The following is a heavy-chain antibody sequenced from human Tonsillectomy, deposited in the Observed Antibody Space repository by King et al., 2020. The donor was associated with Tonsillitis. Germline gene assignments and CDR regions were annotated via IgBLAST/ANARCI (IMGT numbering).Heavy chain of an antibody. V-gene: IGHV3-30*18. CDR2: LSYDGSMK. Sequence: VQLVESGGGVVQPGRSLRLSCAASGFTFSRYGMHWLRQAPGKGLEWVSVLSYDGSMKNYADSVKGRFTISRDDSKNTLYLQLNSLTPEDAAVYYCAKDSTDAVTPRQDKNFDSWGQGTLVTVSS. CDR1: GFTFSRYG. J-gene: IGHJ4*02. D-gene: IGHD6-6*01. CDR3: AKDSTDAVTPRQDKNFDS.